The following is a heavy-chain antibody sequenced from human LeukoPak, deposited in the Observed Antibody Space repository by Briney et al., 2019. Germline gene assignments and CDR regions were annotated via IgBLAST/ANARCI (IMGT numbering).Heavy chain of an antibody. CDR1: GDTFTSHY. Sequence: ASVKVSCKASGDTFTSHYIHWVRQAPGQGLEWMGISNPRGGSTSHAQKFQGRVTMTTDTSTSTVYMELSSLRSEDTAVYYCARSPADCSGGTCYGHNWFDPWGQGTLVTVSS. CDR2: SNPRGGST. D-gene: IGHD2-15*01. CDR3: ARSPADCSGGTCYGHNWFDP. V-gene: IGHV1-46*01. J-gene: IGHJ5*02.